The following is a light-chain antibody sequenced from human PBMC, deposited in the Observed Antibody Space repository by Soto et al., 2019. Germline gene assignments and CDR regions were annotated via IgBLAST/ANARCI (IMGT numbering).Light chain of an antibody. CDR2: AAS. J-gene: IGKJ1*01. Sequence: EIVMTQSPATLSVSPVERATLSCRASQNLGSGYLAWYQQKPGQAPRILIYAASSRATGIPDRFSGSGSGTDFTLTISKLEPEDFAVYYCQQYGSSPGTFGQGTKVDIK. CDR3: QQYGSSPGT. CDR1: QNLGSGY. V-gene: IGKV3-20*01.